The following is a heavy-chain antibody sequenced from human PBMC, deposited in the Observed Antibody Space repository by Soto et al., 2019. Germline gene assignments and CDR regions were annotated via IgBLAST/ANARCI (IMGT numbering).Heavy chain of an antibody. CDR1: GGSFSGYY. V-gene: IGHV4-34*01. CDR3: ARGIDLYGSGSYYGY. D-gene: IGHD3-10*01. CDR2: INHSGST. J-gene: IGHJ4*02. Sequence: SETLSLTCAVYGGSFSGYYWSWIRQPPGKGLEWIGEINHSGSTKYNPSLKSRVTISVDTSKNQFSLKLSSVTAADTAVYYCARGIDLYGSGSYYGYWGQGTLVTVSS.